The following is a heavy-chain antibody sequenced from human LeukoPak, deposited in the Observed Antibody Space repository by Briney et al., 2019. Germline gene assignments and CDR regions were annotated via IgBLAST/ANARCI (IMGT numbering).Heavy chain of an antibody. CDR1: GGTFSGYH. V-gene: IGHV4-34*01. J-gene: IGHJ5*02. CDR2: VDYSGGT. CDR3: VRDRCGGDCYPNWFDP. D-gene: IGHD2-21*02. Sequence: SETLSLTCAVYGGTFSGYHWTWIRQSPGKGLEWIGDVDYSGGTNYNPPLKSRVTISVDTSKNQFSLRLTSVTAADTAVDYCVRDRCGGDCYPNWFDPWGQGTLVTVSS.